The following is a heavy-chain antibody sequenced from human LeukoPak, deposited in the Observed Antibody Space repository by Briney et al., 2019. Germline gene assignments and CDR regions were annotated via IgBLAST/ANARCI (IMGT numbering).Heavy chain of an antibody. Sequence: GRSLRLSCTASGFTFGDYAMSWVRQAPGKGLEWVGFIRSKAYGGTTEYAASVEGRFTISRDDSKSIAYLQMNSLKTEDTAVYYCTRDLKNLGNYYYYGMDVWGKGTTVTVSS. CDR2: IRSKAYGGTT. V-gene: IGHV3-49*04. D-gene: IGHD1-7*01. J-gene: IGHJ6*04. CDR3: TRDLKNLGNYYYYGMDV. CDR1: GFTFGDYA.